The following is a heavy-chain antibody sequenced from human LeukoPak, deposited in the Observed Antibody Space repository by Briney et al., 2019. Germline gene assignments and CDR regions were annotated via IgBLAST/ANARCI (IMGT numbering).Heavy chain of an antibody. CDR1: GYSFSDYA. J-gene: IGHJ4*02. D-gene: IGHD4-17*01. CDR2: INAGNGKT. V-gene: IGHV1-3*01. CDR3: ARGRWTATETTYYLDY. Sequence: GASVKVSCKASGYSFSDYAIQWVRQAPGQRLEWMGWINAGNGKTKYSQNFQGGGTITRDRSASTAYMELSSLRSEDTSIYYCARGRWTATETTYYLDYWGQGTLVTVSS.